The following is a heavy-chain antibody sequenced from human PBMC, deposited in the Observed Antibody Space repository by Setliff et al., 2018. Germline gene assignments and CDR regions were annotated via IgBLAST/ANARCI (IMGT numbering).Heavy chain of an antibody. V-gene: IGHV4-39*07. Sequence: SETLSLTCIVSGGSISSSSYYWGWIRQPPGKGLEWIGSIDHSGSTHYNPSLKSRVTISVDTAKNQFSLKLRSVTAADTAVYYCGRPLVGVTTGFENWGQGTLVTVSS. CDR1: GGSISSSSYY. D-gene: IGHD1-26*01. CDR2: IDHSGST. CDR3: GRPLVGVTTGFEN. J-gene: IGHJ4*02.